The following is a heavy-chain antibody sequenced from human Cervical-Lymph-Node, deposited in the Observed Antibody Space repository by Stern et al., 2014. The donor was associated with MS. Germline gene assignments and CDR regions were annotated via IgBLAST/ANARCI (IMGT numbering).Heavy chain of an antibody. CDR3: ATLYDSSGNYGMEV. V-gene: IGHV1-46*01. D-gene: IGHD5/OR15-5a*01. CDR1: GYTFIRYY. CDR2: VNANGGSA. J-gene: IGHJ6*02. Sequence: VKLVESGAQVKQPGASVKVSCKGSGYTFIRYYIHWVRQAPGQGLEWMGIVNANGGSARYAQKFQGRVSMASDTSTSTVSMELSSLRSEDTAVYYCATLYDSSGNYGMEVWGQGTTVIVSS.